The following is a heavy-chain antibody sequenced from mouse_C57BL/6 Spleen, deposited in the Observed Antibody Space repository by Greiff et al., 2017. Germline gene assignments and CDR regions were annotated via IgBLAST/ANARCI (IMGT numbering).Heavy chain of an antibody. CDR1: GYSITSGYY. CDR2: ISYDGSN. Sequence: EVQLQESGPGLVKPSQSLSLTCSVTGYSITSGYYWNWIRQFPGNKLEWMGYISYDGSNNYNPSLKNRISITRDTSKNQFFLKLNSVTTEDTATYYCVRGYYDYDVAYWGQGTLVTVSA. V-gene: IGHV3-6*01. J-gene: IGHJ3*01. D-gene: IGHD2-4*01. CDR3: VRGYYDYDVAY.